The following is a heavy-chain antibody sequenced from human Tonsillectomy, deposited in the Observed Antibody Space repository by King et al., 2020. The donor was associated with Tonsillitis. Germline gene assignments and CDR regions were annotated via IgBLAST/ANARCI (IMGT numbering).Heavy chain of an antibody. J-gene: IGHJ3*02. CDR3: VRVVQYSNLHDSFDI. Sequence: QLQESGPGLVKPSETLSLSCTVSRGSISSYSWTWIRQPPGKGLEWIGYIYYSGSTNYNPSLKSRVTLAVDTSKNQFSLRLKSVTAADTAVYYCVRVVQYSNLHDSFDIWGPGTMVTVSS. CDR1: RGSISSYS. D-gene: IGHD6-13*01. CDR2: IYYSGST. V-gene: IGHV4-59*01.